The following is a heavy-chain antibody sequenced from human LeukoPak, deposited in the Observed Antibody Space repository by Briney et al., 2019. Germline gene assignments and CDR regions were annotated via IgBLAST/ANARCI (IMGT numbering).Heavy chain of an antibody. J-gene: IGHJ5*02. D-gene: IGHD6-13*01. CDR3: ARDSTPHLYSSSSYWFDP. V-gene: IGHV3-21*01. Sequence: GGSLTLSCAASGFTFSSYSMSWVRQAPGKGLEWVSSISSSSSYIYYADSVKGRFTISRDNAKNSLYLQMNSLRAEDTAVYYCARDSTPHLYSSSSYWFDPWGQGTLVTVSS. CDR2: ISSSSSYI. CDR1: GFTFSSYS.